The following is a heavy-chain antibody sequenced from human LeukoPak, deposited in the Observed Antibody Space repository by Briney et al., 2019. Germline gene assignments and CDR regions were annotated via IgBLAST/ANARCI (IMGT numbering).Heavy chain of an antibody. CDR2: IRSDGSNE. V-gene: IGHV3-30*02. CDR3: AKDGVPGSGRWLVDP. Sequence: GGSLRLSCAASGFSLSSYAMHWVRQAPGKGLEWVAFIRSDGSNEYYADSVKGRFTISRDNSKSTLYLQVNSLRAEDTAMYYCAKDGVPGSGRWLVDPWGQETLVTVSS. CDR1: GFSLSSYA. D-gene: IGHD3-10*01. J-gene: IGHJ5*02.